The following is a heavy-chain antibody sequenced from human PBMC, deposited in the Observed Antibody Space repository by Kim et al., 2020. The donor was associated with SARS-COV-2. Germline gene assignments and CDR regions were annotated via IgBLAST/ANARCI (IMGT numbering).Heavy chain of an antibody. Sequence: AKKLQGRVTMTTDTSTSTAYMELRSLRSDDTAVYYCARVNVGSSWDPNDYWGQGTLVTVSS. D-gene: IGHD6-13*01. CDR3: ARVNVGSSWDPNDY. J-gene: IGHJ4*02. V-gene: IGHV1-18*01.